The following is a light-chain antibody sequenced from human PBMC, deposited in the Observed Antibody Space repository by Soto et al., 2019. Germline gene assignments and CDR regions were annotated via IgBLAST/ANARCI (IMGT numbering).Light chain of an antibody. J-gene: IGKJ1*01. CDR2: GAS. CDR1: QSVSTN. CDR3: QQDGGSTRT. Sequence: DIVIPHSPATLSVPPGEIATLSCRASQSVSTNFAWYQQKPGQAPRLIIHGASSRATGVPDRITGSGSGTDFTLSISRLEPEDFAVYYCQQDGGSTRTFGQGTKVEIK. V-gene: IGKV3-20*01.